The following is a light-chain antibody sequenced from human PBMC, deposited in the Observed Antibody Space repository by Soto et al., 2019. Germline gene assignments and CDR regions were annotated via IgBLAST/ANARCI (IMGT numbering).Light chain of an antibody. Sequence: QSVLTQPASVSGSPGQSIAISCTGTSSDIGGSNYVSWYQQLPGKAPKLMIYDVSDRPSGVSNRFSGSKSGNTASLTISGFQAEDEADYYCSSYTSSSLYVFGTGTKVTVL. CDR1: SSDIGGSNY. CDR3: SSYTSSSLYV. J-gene: IGLJ1*01. CDR2: DVS. V-gene: IGLV2-14*01.